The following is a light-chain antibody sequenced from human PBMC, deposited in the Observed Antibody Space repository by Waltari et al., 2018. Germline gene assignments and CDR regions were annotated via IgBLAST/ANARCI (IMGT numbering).Light chain of an antibody. Sequence: QSALTQPPSVSGSPGQSVTISCTGTSNDVGPFARVSWYQQPPGTAPKLLVFEVSKRPSGLPDRFSGSASGNPASLTISGLQAEDEADYYCCLYTTNFYVFAPATKVTVL. V-gene: IGLV2-18*01. CDR3: CLYTTNFYV. J-gene: IGLJ1*01. CDR2: EVS. CDR1: SNDVGPFAR.